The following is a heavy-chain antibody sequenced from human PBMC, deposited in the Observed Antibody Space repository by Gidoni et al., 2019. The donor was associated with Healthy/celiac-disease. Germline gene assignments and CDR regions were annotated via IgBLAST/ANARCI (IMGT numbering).Heavy chain of an antibody. Sequence: VQLPQWGAGLLKPSEPLSPTCAPSGGSFSGYYWSWIRQPPGHGLEWIGEINHSGSTNYNPSLKSRVTISVDTSKNQFSLKLSSVTAADTAVYYCARPNSSGPVDYWGQGTLVTVSS. CDR3: ARPNSSGPVDY. D-gene: IGHD3-22*01. J-gene: IGHJ4*02. CDR2: INHSGST. V-gene: IGHV4-34*01. CDR1: GGSFSGYY.